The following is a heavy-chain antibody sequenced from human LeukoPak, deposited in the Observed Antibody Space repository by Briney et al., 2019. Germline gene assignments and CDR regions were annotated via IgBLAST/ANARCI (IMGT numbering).Heavy chain of an antibody. CDR2: SKYDGTSA. Sequence: GGSLRLSCAASGFSLRGFWMHWVRQAPGKGLVWVSRSKYDGTSAIYADSVKGRFTVSRDNAKNTLYLQMNSLRAEDTAVYYCAKSDYFALWGQGTLVTVSS. CDR3: AKSDYFAL. J-gene: IGHJ4*02. CDR1: GFSLRGFW. V-gene: IGHV3-74*01.